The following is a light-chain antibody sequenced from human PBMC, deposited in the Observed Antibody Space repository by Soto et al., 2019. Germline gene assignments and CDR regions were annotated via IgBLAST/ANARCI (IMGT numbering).Light chain of an antibody. CDR1: QSVLSSSNNQNY. CDR3: QQYYSNLWT. J-gene: IGKJ1*01. Sequence: DIVMTQSPDSLAVSLGERATINCKSSQSVLSSSNNQNYLAWYQQKPRQPPKLLIYWASTRESGVPDRFSGSGSGTDFTLTISSLQAEDVAVYYCQQYYSNLWTFGQGTKVEIK. CDR2: WAS. V-gene: IGKV4-1*01.